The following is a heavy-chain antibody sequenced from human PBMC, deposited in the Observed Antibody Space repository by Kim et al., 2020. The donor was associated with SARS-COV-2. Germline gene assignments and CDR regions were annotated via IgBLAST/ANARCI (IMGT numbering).Heavy chain of an antibody. CDR1: GFTFSNHY. J-gene: IGHJ4*02. CDR2: INQDGSEI. Sequence: GGSLRLSCAASGFTFSNHYMTWVRQAPGKGLEWVANINQDGSEIFYADSVKGRFTISRDNTKRSLYLQMNSLRVEDTAVYYCARVDPPGWELPFWGGQGTLVTVSS. CDR3: ARVDPPGWELPFW. V-gene: IGHV3-7*01. D-gene: IGHD3-3*01.